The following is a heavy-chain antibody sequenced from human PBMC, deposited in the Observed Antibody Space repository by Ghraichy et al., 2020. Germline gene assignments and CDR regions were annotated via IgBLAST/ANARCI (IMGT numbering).Heavy chain of an antibody. CDR2: IYYSGST. CDR1: GGSISSSSYY. D-gene: IGHD1-26*01. V-gene: IGHV4-39*01. CDR3: KRVVYSGSYYSDY. J-gene: IGHJ4*02. Sequence: SETLSLTCTVSGGSISSSSYYWGWIRQPPGKGLEWIGSIYYSGSTYYNPSLKSRVTISVDTSKNQFSLKLSSVTAADTAVYYCKRVVYSGSYYSDYWGQGTLVTVSS.